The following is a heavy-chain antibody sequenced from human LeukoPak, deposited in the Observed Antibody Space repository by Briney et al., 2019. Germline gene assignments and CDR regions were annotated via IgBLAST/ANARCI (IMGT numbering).Heavy chain of an antibody. D-gene: IGHD6-19*01. CDR2: INTDGTVT. CDR3: ATKQWLAPPPDS. Sequence: RGSLRLSCATSALTLSKYWMLWVRQAPGKVMESVSRINTDGTVTTYADSVKGRFTVSRDNADNTMFLQTNSGRDEDTAVYYCATKQWLAPPPDSWGQGTPVTVSS. J-gene: IGHJ4*02. V-gene: IGHV3-74*01. CDR1: ALTLSKYW.